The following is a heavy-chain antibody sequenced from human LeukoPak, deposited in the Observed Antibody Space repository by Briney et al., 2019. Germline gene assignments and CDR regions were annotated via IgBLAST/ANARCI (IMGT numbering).Heavy chain of an antibody. CDR1: GYTFTIYG. CDR3: ARTSTENSSGWFYWFDP. J-gene: IGHJ5*02. Sequence: ASVTVSCKASGYTFTIYGISWVRQAPGQGLEWMGWISAYNGNTNYAQKLQGRVTMTTDTSTSTAYMELRSLRSDDTAVYYCARTSTENSSGWFYWFDPWGQGTLVSVSS. D-gene: IGHD6-19*01. CDR2: ISAYNGNT. V-gene: IGHV1-18*01.